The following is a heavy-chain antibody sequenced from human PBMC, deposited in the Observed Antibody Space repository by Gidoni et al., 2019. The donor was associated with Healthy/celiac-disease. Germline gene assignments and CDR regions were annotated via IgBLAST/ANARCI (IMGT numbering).Heavy chain of an antibody. CDR2: IKTKTDGGTT. CDR3: TTPPEYSGSYYGHY. J-gene: IGHJ4*02. CDR1: GFTFSNAW. Sequence: EVQLVESGGGLVKPGGSLRLSCAASGFTFSNAWMTWVRQAPGKRLEWVGRIKTKTDGGTTDYAAPVKGRFTISRDDSKNTLYLQMNSLKTEDTAVYYCTTPPEYSGSYYGHYWGQGTLVTVSS. D-gene: IGHD1-26*01. V-gene: IGHV3-15*01.